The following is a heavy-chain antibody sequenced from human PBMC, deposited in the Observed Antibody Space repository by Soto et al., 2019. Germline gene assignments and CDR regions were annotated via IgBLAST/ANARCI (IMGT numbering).Heavy chain of an antibody. D-gene: IGHD6-19*01. CDR1: GGTFSSYT. CDR2: IIPILGIA. CDR3: ARDKLPYSSGWSWFDP. J-gene: IGHJ5*02. Sequence: QVQLVQSGAEVKKPGSSVKVSCKASGGTFSSYTISWVRQAPGQGREWMGRIIPILGIANYAQKFQGRVTITADKSTSTAYMELSSLRSEDTAVYYCARDKLPYSSGWSWFDPWGQGTLVTVSS. V-gene: IGHV1-69*08.